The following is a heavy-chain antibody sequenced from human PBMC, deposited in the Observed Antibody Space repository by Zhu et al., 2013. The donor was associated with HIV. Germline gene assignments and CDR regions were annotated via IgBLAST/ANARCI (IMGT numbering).Heavy chain of an antibody. D-gene: IGHD5-18*01. CDR3: AIRGYTYGFFAFDI. V-gene: IGHV4-39*07. Sequence: VQLQESGPGLVKPSETLSLTCTVSGGFISSSTYYWGWIRQPPGKGLEWIGSIHYSGSTYYNPSLKSRVTISVDTSKNQFSLKLSSVTAADTAVYYCAIRGYTYGFFAFDIWGQGTMVTVSS. J-gene: IGHJ3*02. CDR2: IHYSGST. CDR1: GGFISSSTYY.